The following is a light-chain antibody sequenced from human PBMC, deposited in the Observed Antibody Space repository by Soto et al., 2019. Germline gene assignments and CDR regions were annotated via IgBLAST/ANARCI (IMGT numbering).Light chain of an antibody. J-gene: IGKJ2*02. CDR3: QQYGSSPPST. V-gene: IGKV3-20*01. CDR2: RAS. Sequence: EIVLTQSPGTLSLSTGERATLSCRASQSVSSSYLAWYQQKPGQAPRLLIYRASRRATGIPDRFSGSGSGTDFTLTTRRLEPEDFAVYYCQQYGSSPPSTFGQGTKLEIK. CDR1: QSVSSSY.